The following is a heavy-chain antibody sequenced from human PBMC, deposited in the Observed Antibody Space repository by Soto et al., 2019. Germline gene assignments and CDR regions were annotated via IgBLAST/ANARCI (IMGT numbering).Heavy chain of an antibody. J-gene: IGHJ6*02. CDR1: GYTFTSYA. D-gene: IGHD5-18*01. V-gene: IGHV1-3*01. Sequence: ASVKVSCKASGYTFTSYAMHWARQAPRQRLEWMGWINAGNGNTKYSQKFQGRVTITRDTSASTAYMELSSLRSEDTAVYYCARDLRGYSYGYRPYYYYGMDVWGQGTTVTVSS. CDR2: INAGNGNT. CDR3: ARDLRGYSYGYRPYYYYGMDV.